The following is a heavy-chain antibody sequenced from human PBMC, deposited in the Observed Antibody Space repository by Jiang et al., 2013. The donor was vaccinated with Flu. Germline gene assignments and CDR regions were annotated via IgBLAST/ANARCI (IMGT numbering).Heavy chain of an antibody. CDR3: AKVWVKLGGDY. D-gene: IGHD5-24*01. CDR2: ISGSGGST. J-gene: IGHJ4*02. V-gene: IGHV3-23*01. CDR1: GFTFSTYA. Sequence: EVQLLESGGGLVQPGGSLRLSCAASGFTFSTYAMSWVRQAPGKGLEWVSAISGSGGSTYYADSVKGRFTISRDNSKNTVYLQMNNLRVEDTAVYYCAKVWVKLGGDYWGQGTLVTVSS.